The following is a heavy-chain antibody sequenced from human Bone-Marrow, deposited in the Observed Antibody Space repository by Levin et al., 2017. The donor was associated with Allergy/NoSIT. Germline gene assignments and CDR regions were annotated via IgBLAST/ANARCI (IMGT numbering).Heavy chain of an antibody. Sequence: GESLKISCEASGFTFSNYAMHWVRQAPGKGLEWVTITSYDGENEHYIDSVKGRFTISRDNSKNTLFLEMNSLRPEDSAVYYCAKDGAAYFNFRSGYLDQWGQGTLVTVSS. CDR2: TSYDGENE. J-gene: IGHJ4*02. V-gene: IGHV3-30*18. CDR1: GFTFSNYA. CDR3: AKDGAAYFNFRSGYLDQ. D-gene: IGHD3-3*01.